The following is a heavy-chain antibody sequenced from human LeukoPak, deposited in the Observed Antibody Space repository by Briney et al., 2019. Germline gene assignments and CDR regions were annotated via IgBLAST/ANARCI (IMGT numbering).Heavy chain of an antibody. V-gene: IGHV4-59*01. CDR1: GGSISSYY. D-gene: IGHD1-26*01. J-gene: IGHJ6*02. CDR3: AREVVGADYYYGMDV. CDR2: IYYSGST. Sequence: SETLSLTCTVSGGSISSYYWSWIRQPPGQGLEWIGYIYYSGSTNYNPSLKSRVTISVDTSKNQFSLKLSSVTAADTAVYYCAREVVGADYYYGMDVWGQGTTVTVSS.